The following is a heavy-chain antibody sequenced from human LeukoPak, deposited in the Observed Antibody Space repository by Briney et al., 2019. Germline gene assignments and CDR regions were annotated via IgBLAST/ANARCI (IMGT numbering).Heavy chain of an antibody. J-gene: IGHJ3*02. CDR2: IYYSGST. CDR3: ASFQVLSRYSSSWTSDDAFDI. CDR1: GGSISSYY. V-gene: IGHV4-59*08. Sequence: TSETLSLTCTVSGGSISSYYWSWIRQPPGKGLEWIGYIYYSGSTNYNPSLKSRVTISVDTSKNQFSLKLSSVTAADTAVYYCASFQVLSRYSSSWTSDDAFDIWGQGTMVTVSS. D-gene: IGHD6-13*01.